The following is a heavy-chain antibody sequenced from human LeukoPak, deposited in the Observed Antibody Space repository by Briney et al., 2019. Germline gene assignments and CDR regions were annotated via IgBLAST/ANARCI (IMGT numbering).Heavy chain of an antibody. D-gene: IGHD6-19*01. V-gene: IGHV4-4*07. CDR2: IYYTGST. CDR3: ARDSGSGTYY. CDR1: GGSISSYY. Sequence: PSETLSLTCTVSGGSISSYYWSWIRQPAGKGLEWIGRIYYTGSTNYNPSLKSRVTISIDTSKNQFSLQLSSVTAADTAVYYCARDSGSGTYYWGQGTLVTVSS. J-gene: IGHJ4*02.